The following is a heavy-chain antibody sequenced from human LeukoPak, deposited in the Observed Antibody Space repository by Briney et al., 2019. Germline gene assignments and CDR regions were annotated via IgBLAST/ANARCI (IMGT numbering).Heavy chain of an antibody. V-gene: IGHV1-69*13. CDR3: AISGVSTAMAPGDDY. D-gene: IGHD5-18*01. CDR1: GYTLSELS. Sequence: SVKVSCKVSGYTLSELSIHWVRQAPGKGLEWVGGIIPIFGTANYAQKFQGRVTIIADESTSTAYMELSSLRSEDTAVYYCAISGVSTAMAPGDDYWGQGTLVTVSS. J-gene: IGHJ4*02. CDR2: IIPIFGTA.